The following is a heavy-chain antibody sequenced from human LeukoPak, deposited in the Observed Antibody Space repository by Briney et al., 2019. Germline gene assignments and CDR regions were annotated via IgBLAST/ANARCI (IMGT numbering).Heavy chain of an antibody. Sequence: SETLSLTCAVYGGSFSGYYWSWIRQPPGKGLGWIGEINHSGSTNYNPSLKSRVTISVDTSKNQFSLKLSSVTAADTAVYYCARVWLQLDYWGQGTLVTVSS. CDR2: INHSGST. V-gene: IGHV4-34*01. J-gene: IGHJ4*02. CDR3: ARVWLQLDY. CDR1: GGSFSGYY. D-gene: IGHD5-24*01.